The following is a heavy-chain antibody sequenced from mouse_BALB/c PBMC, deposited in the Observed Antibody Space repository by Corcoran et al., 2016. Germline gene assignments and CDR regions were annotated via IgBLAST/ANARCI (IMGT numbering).Heavy chain of an antibody. J-gene: IGHJ2*01. CDR3: VREVPGGYPFDY. CDR1: GYTFTSYV. D-gene: IGHD2-2*01. Sequence: EIQLQQSGPELVKPGASVKMSCKASGYTFTSYVIHWVKQESGQGLEWIGYIYPYNDGTKYNEKFKGKATLTSDKSSSTAYMELTSLTSEDSAVYYCVREVPGGYPFDYWGQGTTLTVSS. V-gene: IGHV1S136*01. CDR2: IYPYNDGT.